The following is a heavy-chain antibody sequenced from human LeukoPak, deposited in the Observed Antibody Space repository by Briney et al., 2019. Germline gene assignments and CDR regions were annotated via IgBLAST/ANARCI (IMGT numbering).Heavy chain of an antibody. CDR3: ARDFSYSGYDWAGDAFDI. D-gene: IGHD5-12*01. Sequence: SETLSLTCTVSGGSISSGSYYWSWIRQPAGKGLEWIGRIYTSGSTNYNPSLKSRVTISVDTSKNQFSLKLSSVTAADTAVYYCARDFSYSGYDWAGDAFDIWGQGTMVTVSS. CDR1: GGSISSGSYY. CDR2: IYTSGST. J-gene: IGHJ3*02. V-gene: IGHV4-61*02.